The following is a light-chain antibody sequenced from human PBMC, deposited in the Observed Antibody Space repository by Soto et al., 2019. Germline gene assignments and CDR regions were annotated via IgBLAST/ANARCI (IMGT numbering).Light chain of an antibody. J-gene: IGLJ2*01. CDR1: SSDVGEYNY. CDR2: DVS. CDR3: SSNAGSNNYVV. Sequence: QSALTQPRSVSGSPGQSVTISCTGSSSDVGEYNYVSWYQHHPGNAPKLMIYDVSKRPSGVPDRFSGSKSGNTASLTVSGLQAEDEADYYCSSNAGSNNYVVFGGGTKVTVL. V-gene: IGLV2-11*01.